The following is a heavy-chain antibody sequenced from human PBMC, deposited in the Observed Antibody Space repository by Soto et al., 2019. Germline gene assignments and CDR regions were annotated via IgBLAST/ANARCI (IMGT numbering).Heavy chain of an antibody. CDR3: ARSRSYVTFWTGLTFDY. J-gene: IGHJ4*02. CDR1: GYTFSDFG. V-gene: IGHV1-18*04. D-gene: IGHD3-3*01. Sequence: ASVKVSCKASGYTFSDFGFSWVRQAPGQGLEWMGWISPSNGSTNYAQKFQDRFVMTTDTSTSTVYMDLRSLTSDDTAVYYCARSRSYVTFWTGLTFDYWGPGTLVTVSS. CDR2: ISPSNGST.